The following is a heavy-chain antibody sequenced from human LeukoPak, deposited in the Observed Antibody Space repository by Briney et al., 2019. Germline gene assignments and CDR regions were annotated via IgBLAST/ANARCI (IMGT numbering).Heavy chain of an antibody. CDR3: ARLKAAAGPTDYFDY. V-gene: IGHV5-51*01. J-gene: IGHJ4*02. Sequence: GGARQSSSKGSGCSFTSYWIGWGRRMPGKGVEGRGIIYPGDSDTRYSPSFQGQVTISADKSISTAYLQWSSLKPSDTAMYYCARLKAAAGPTDYFDYWGQGTLVTVSS. D-gene: IGHD6-13*01. CDR2: IYPGDSDT. CDR1: GCSFTSYW.